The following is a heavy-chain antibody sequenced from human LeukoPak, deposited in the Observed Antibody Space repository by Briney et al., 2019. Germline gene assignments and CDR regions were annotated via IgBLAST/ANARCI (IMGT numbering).Heavy chain of an antibody. V-gene: IGHV3-53*01. J-gene: IGHJ4*02. CDR3: ARATLDN. CDR1: GSTVSNNY. Sequence: GGSLRLSCAASGSTVSNNYISWVRQAPGKGLEWVSVIYSGGSTKYADSVKARFTISRDNSKNTVYLQMNSLRADDTAVYYCARATLDNWGQGTLVTASS. CDR2: IYSGGST.